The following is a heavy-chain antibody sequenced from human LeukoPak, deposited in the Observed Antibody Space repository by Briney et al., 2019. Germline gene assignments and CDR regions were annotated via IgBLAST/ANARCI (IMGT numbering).Heavy chain of an antibody. CDR3: ARGEESVVVPAAMRD. D-gene: IGHD2-2*01. CDR1: GYTFTGYY. CDR2: INPNSGGT. J-gene: IGHJ4*02. Sequence: ASVKVSCKASGYTFTGYYMHWVRQAPGQGLEWMGWINPNSGGTNYAQKFQGRVTMTRDTSISTAYMELSRLRSDDTAVYYCARGEESVVVPAAMRDWGQGTLVTVSS. V-gene: IGHV1-2*02.